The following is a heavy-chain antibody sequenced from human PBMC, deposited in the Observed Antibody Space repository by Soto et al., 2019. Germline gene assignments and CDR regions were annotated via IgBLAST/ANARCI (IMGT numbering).Heavy chain of an antibody. CDR1: GFTFSSYA. J-gene: IGHJ4*02. CDR3: ARDIYTSGWYYFDY. V-gene: IGHV3-21*01. Sequence: GGSLRLSCGASGFTFSSYAMSWVRQAPGKGLEWVSSISTGSSYIYYADSVKGRFTISRDNAKNSLYLQMNSLRAEDTAVYYCARDIYTSGWYYFDYWGQGTLVTVSS. D-gene: IGHD6-19*01. CDR2: ISTGSSYI.